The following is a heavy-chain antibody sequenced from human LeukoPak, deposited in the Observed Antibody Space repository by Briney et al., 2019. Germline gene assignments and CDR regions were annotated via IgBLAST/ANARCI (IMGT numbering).Heavy chain of an antibody. V-gene: IGHV3-72*01. CDR3: ARVRDYYYMDV. CDR1: GFTFSDYD. CDR2: TKNKVNSYTT. Sequence: GGSLRLSCSASGFTFSDYDMNWVRQAPGKGLEWVGRTKNKVNSYTTYYAASVKGRFTISRDDSKKSLYLQMNSLKTEDTAVYFCARVRDYYYMDVWGKGTTVTVSS. J-gene: IGHJ6*03.